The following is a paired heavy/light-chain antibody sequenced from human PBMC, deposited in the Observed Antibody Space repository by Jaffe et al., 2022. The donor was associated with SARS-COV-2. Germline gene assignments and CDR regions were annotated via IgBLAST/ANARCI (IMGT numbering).Heavy chain of an antibody. CDR1: GFSFSSHW. Sequence: EVQLVQSGAEVKKAGESLKISCQGSGFSFSSHWIGWVRQMPGKGLESMGIIYPGDSDTRYSPSFQGQVTISADKSTNTAYLQWSSLTASDTAIYYCARHRRDCRDNTCYSKPYGMDVWGQGTTVTVSS. CDR3: ARHRRDCRDNTCYSKPYGMDV. J-gene: IGHJ6*02. CDR2: IYPGDSDT. V-gene: IGHV5-51*01. D-gene: IGHD2-15*01.
Light chain of an antibody. V-gene: IGLV2-14*01. Sequence: QSALTQPASVSGSPGQSITISCTGISGAVDDYKYVSWYQQQPGKAPKLIIYEGINRPSGVPDRFSGSKSGNTASLTISGLQAEDEADYYCNSYTITALGVFGGGTKVTVL. CDR1: SGAVDDYKY. J-gene: IGLJ3*02. CDR2: EGI. CDR3: NSYTITALGV.